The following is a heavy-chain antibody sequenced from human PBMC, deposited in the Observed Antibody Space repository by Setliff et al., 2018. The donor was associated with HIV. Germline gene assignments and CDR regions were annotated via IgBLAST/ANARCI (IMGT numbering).Heavy chain of an antibody. CDR2: IIPLFGSA. V-gene: IGHV1-69*13. CDR3: AVVNKVTDFEY. CDR1: GYTFTSYA. D-gene: IGHD2-21*01. Sequence: GASVKVSCKASGYTFTSYAMNWVRQAPGQGLEWMGGIIPLFGSADYAQRFQGRVTITADESTSTAYMELTSLRSEDTAMYYCAVVNKVTDFEYWGQGTLVTVSS. J-gene: IGHJ4*02.